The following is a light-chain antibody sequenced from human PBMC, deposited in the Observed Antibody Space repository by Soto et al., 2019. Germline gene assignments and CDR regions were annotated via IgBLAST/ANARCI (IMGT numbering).Light chain of an antibody. V-gene: IGLV2-8*01. J-gene: IGLJ1*01. Sequence: QSALAQPPSASGSPGQSVTISCTGTSSDVGGYNYVSWYQQHPGKAPKLMIYEVSKRPSGVPDRFSGSKSGNTASLTVSGLQAEDEADYYCSSYAGSNTHYVVGTGTKVTGL. CDR1: SSDVGGYNY. CDR3: SSYAGSNTHYV. CDR2: EVS.